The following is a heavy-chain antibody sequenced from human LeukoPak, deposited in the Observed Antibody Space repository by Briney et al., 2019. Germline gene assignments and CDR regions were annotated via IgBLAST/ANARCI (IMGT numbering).Heavy chain of an antibody. D-gene: IGHD6-19*01. CDR3: ARLGSASGWYYFDY. V-gene: IGHV4-34*01. CDR1: GGSISSYY. J-gene: IGHJ4*02. CDR2: INHSGGT. Sequence: SETLSLTCTVSGGSISSYYWGWIRQPPGKGLEWIGEINHSGGTNYNPSLKSRVTISVDTSKNQFSLKLSSVTAADTAVYYCARLGSASGWYYFDYWGQGTLVTVSS.